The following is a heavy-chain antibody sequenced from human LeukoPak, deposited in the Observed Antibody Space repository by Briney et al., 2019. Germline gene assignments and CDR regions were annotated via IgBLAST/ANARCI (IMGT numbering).Heavy chain of an antibody. CDR1: GFTFSSYA. J-gene: IGHJ4*02. CDR2: ISGSGGST. D-gene: IGHD5-18*01. Sequence: AGGPLRLSCAASGFTFSSYAMSWVRPAPGKGLEWVSAISGSGGSTYYADSVKGRFTISRDNSKNTLYLQMNSLRAEDTAVYYCAKDSGYGPFDYWGQGTLVTVSS. V-gene: IGHV3-23*01. CDR3: AKDSGYGPFDY.